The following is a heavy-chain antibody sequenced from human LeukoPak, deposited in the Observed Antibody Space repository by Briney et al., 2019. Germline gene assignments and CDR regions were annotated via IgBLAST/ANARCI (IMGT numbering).Heavy chain of an antibody. D-gene: IGHD3-10*01. CDR1: GGSISSSSYY. J-gene: IGHJ4*02. CDR3: ASPDYGSGSN. Sequence: KSSETLSLTCTVSGGSISSSSYYWGWIRQPPGKGLEWIGSIYYSGSTYYNPSLKSRVTISVDTSKNQFSLKLSSVTAADTAVYYCASPDYGSGSNWGQGTLVTVSS. V-gene: IGHV4-39*01. CDR2: IYYSGST.